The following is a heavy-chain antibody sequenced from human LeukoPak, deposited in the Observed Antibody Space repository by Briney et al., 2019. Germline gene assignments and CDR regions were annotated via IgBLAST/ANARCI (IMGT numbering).Heavy chain of an antibody. CDR3: AELGITMIGGV. CDR1: GFSFSSYG. CDR2: SNSDGSST. V-gene: IGHV3-74*01. D-gene: IGHD3-10*02. J-gene: IGHJ6*04. Sequence: GGSLRLSCAASGFSFSSYGMSWVRQAPGKGLVWVSRSNSDGSSTVYADSVKGRFTISRDNAKNSLYLQMNSLRAEDTAVYYCAELGITMIGGVWGKGTTVTISS.